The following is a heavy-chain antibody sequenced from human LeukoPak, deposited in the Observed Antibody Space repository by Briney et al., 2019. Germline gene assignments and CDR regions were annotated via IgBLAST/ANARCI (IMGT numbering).Heavy chain of an antibody. CDR2: INTNTGNP. D-gene: IGHD5-18*01. J-gene: IGHJ5*02. CDR1: GYTFTSYA. V-gene: IGHV7-4-1*02. CDR3: ARDLGGYSYGYTGWFDP. Sequence: ASVKVSCNASGYTFTSYAMNWVRQAPGQGLEWMGWINTNTGNPTYAQGFTGRFVFSLDTSVSTAYLQISSLKAEDTAVYYCARDLGGYSYGYTGWFDPWGQGTLVTVSS.